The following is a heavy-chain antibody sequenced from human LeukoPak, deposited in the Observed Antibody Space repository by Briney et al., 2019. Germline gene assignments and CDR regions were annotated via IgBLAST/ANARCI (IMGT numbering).Heavy chain of an antibody. Sequence: KPSETLSLTCTVSGGSISSSSYYWGWIRQSPGKGLEWLGSINYSGNTYYNPSLKSRVTISADTSKNQFSLKLSSVTATDTAVYYCARHNQGEWFDPWGQGTRVTVSS. D-gene: IGHD3-16*01. CDR1: GGSISSSSYY. CDR3: ARHNQGEWFDP. J-gene: IGHJ5*02. V-gene: IGHV4-39*01. CDR2: INYSGNT.